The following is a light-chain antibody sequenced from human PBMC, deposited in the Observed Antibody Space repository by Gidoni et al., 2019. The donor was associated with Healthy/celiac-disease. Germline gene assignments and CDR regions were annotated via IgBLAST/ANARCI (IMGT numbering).Light chain of an antibody. CDR3: SSYAGSNNLV. V-gene: IGLV2-8*01. CDR1: SSDVGGYNY. CDR2: EVS. J-gene: IGLJ1*01. Sequence: QSALTQPPSASGSPGQSVTISCTGTSSDVGGYNYVSWYQQHPGKAPKLMIYEVSKRPSGVPGPFSGSQSGHPASLAVSGLPAEDWADYYCSSYAGSNNLVFGTGTKVTVL.